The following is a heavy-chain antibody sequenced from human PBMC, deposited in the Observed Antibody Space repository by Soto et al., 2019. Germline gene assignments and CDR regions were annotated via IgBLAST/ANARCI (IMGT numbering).Heavy chain of an antibody. D-gene: IGHD3-9*01. V-gene: IGHV1-8*01. J-gene: IGHJ4*02. CDR2: MNPNSGNT. Sequence: ASVKVSCKASGYTFTSYDINWVRQATGQGLEWMGWMNPNSGNTGYAQKFQGRVTMTRNTSISTAYMELSSLRSEDTAVYYCARGKFGHNFDILTGYNSHDYWGQGTLVTVSS. CDR3: ARGKFGHNFDILTGYNSHDY. CDR1: GYTFTSYD.